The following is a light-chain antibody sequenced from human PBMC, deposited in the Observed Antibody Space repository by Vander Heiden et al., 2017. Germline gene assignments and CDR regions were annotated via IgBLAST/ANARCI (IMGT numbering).Light chain of an antibody. J-gene: IGLJ1*01. CDR1: SSSIGRHA. CDR3: AAWDDSLDGYV. Sequence: QSVLTQPPSASGTPGQRVTISCSGSSSSIGRHAVDWYHHLPGTAPKLLIYGNNHRPSGVPDRFSGSKSGTSASLAISGLQSEDEADYYCAAWDDSLDGYVFGPGTKVTVL. V-gene: IGLV1-44*01. CDR2: GNN.